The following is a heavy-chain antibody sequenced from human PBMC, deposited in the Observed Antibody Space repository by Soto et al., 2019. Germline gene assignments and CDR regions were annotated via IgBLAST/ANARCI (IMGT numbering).Heavy chain of an antibody. J-gene: IGHJ6*02. CDR1: GGSISSGGYY. CDR3: ARGRITMVPGVFYYYYGMDV. Sequence: SETLSLTCTVSGGSISSGGYYWSWIRQHPGKGLEWIGYIYYSGSTYYNPSLKSRVTISVDTSKNQFSLKLSSVTAADTAVYYCARGRITMVPGVFYYYYGMDVWRQGTTVPVSS. V-gene: IGHV4-31*03. CDR2: IYYSGST. D-gene: IGHD3-10*01.